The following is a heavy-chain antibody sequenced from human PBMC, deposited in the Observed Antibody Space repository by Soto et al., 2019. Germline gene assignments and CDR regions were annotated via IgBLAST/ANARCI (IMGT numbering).Heavy chain of an antibody. J-gene: IGHJ4*02. CDR1: GATFRGYA. D-gene: IGHD3-9*01. CDR3: ARAYQLTYYFDD. Sequence: GGSLRLSCVGSGATFRGYAVHWARQTPGKGLEWVTVISDDGSKTYYADSVKGRFSVSRDDSTNMVFLQMSSLRSEDTAVYHCARAYQLTYYFDDWGPGTPVTVSS. CDR2: ISDDGSKT. V-gene: IGHV3-30*14.